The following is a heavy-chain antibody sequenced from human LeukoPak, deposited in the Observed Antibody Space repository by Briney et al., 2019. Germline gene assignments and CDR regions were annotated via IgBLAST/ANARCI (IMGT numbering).Heavy chain of an antibody. D-gene: IGHD6-13*01. CDR1: GGSINNYY. CDR2: IYYSGTT. J-gene: IGHJ4*02. CDR3: ARDPLRGYSSSWYFDY. V-gene: IGHV4-59*12. Sequence: SETLSLTCTVSGGSINNYYWSWIRQPPGKGLEWIGYIYYSGTTTYNPSLKSRVTISVDTSKNQFSLKLSSVTAADTAVYCCARDPLRGYSSSWYFDYWGQGTLVTVSS.